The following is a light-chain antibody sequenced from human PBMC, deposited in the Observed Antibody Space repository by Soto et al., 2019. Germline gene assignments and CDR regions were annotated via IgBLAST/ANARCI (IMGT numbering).Light chain of an antibody. CDR3: QQRSNWPPLFT. J-gene: IGKJ3*01. CDR2: DAP. Sequence: IVLTHSPATLSFSPGEIATLSFRAIQTVSSSLAWYQQKPGQAPSLLIYDAPNRATGIPARFSGSGSGTEFTLTISSLQSEDFAVYYCQQRSNWPPLFTFGPGTKVDIK. V-gene: IGKV3-11*01. CDR1: QTVSSS.